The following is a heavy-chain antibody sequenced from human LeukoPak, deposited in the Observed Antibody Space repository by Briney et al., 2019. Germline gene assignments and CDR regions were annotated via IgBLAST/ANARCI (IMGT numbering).Heavy chain of an antibody. J-gene: IGHJ5*02. D-gene: IGHD6-13*01. V-gene: IGHV1-8*01. CDR2: MNPNSGNT. CDR1: GYTFTNYD. CDR3: ARGGASAAARRFDP. Sequence: ASVKVSXKASGYTFTNYDINWVRQATGQGLEWMGWMNPNSGNTGYAQRFQGRVTITSNTSISTAYMELGSLRSEDTAVYYCARGGASAAARRFDPWGQGTLVTVSS.